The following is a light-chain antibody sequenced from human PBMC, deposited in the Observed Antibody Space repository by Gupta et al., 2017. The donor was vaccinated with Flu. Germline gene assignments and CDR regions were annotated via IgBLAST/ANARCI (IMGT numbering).Light chain of an antibody. CDR3: QQFSSYPLT. J-gene: IGKJ3*01. Sequence: DIQFTQSPSFLSASIVYRVTITYRARQDISSFLAWYQQRPGKAPKLLIFAASSLQSGVPSRFSGSGSGTEFTLTISSLQPEDFATYYCQQFSSYPLTFGHGTKVELK. V-gene: IGKV1-9*01. CDR2: AAS. CDR1: QDISSF.